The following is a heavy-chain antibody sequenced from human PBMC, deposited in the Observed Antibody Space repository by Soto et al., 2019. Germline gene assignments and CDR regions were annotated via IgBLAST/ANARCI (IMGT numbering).Heavy chain of an antibody. V-gene: IGHV4-34*01. D-gene: IGHD1-1*01. CDR1: GGSFSGYY. Sequence: PPETLSLTCAFHGGSFSGYYWTLVRLPPGKGLGWIGEINHSGSTNYNPSLKSRVTISVDTSKNQFSLKLSSVTAADTAVYYCARVPKSRTKYGYFDYWGQGTLVTVSS. CDR2: INHSGST. CDR3: ARVPKSRTKYGYFDY. J-gene: IGHJ4*02.